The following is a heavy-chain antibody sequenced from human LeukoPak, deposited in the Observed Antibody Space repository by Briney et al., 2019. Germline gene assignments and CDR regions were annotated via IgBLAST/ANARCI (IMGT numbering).Heavy chain of an antibody. V-gene: IGHV3-7*01. Sequence: GGSLRLSCAASGFIFSSYWMTWVRQAPRKGLEWVATIRYDGDEKFYVDSVTGRFTISRDNAKNSLFLHMNSLAAEDTAVYYCVRESFSRGDFNWGQGTLVSVSS. CDR2: IRYDGDEK. D-gene: IGHD7-27*01. J-gene: IGHJ4*02. CDR3: VRESFSRGDFN. CDR1: GFIFSSYW.